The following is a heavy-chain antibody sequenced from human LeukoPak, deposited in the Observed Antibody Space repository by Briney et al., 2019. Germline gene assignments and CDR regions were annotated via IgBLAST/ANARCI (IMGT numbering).Heavy chain of an antibody. J-gene: IGHJ4*02. V-gene: IGHV1-2*04. CDR1: GYTLTDYY. Sequence: GASVKVSCKASGYTLTDYYMHWVRQAPGQGLEWMGWINPNSGGTNYAQKFQGWVTMTRDTSISTAYMELSRLRSDNTAVYYCARDGYCSGGSCYHHFDCWGQGTLVTVSS. CDR3: ARDGYCSGGSCYHHFDC. D-gene: IGHD2-15*01. CDR2: INPNSGGT.